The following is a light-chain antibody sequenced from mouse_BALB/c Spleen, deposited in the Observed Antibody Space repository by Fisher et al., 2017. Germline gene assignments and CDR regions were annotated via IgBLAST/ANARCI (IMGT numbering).Light chain of an antibody. V-gene: IGKV4-74*01. J-gene: IGKJ5*01. Sequence: IVMTQTTAIMSASLGERVTMTCTASSSVSSSYLHWYQQKPGSSPRLWIYLTFNLASGVPARFSGSGSGTSYSLSISSMEAEDAATYYCQQYHSYPPTFGAGTKLELK. CDR2: LTF. CDR3: QQYHSYPPT. CDR1: SSVSSSY.